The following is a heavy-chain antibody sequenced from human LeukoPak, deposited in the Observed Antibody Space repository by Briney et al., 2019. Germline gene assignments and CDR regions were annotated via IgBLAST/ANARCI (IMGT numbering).Heavy chain of an antibody. CDR1: GFTFSAYA. CDR3: AKALRQQPRAYDY. D-gene: IGHD6-13*01. Sequence: GGSLRLSCAASGFTFSAYAMTWVPQGPGTGLECVSTIATSDAYTYYADSVQGRFTISRDNSKNTLYLQMDSLRAEDTAIYYCAKALRQQPRAYDYWGQGTLVTVSS. CDR2: IATSDAYT. V-gene: IGHV3-23*01. J-gene: IGHJ4*02.